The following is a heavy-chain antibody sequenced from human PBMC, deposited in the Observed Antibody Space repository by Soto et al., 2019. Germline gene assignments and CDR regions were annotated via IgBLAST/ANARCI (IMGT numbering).Heavy chain of an antibody. V-gene: IGHV4-59*08. CDR3: AKDKNLIVDY. CDR1: GDSISGNY. Sequence: QVQLQESGPGLVKPSETLSLTCTVSGDSISGNYWSWIRQPPGKRPEWIGYVYYTGSTNYNPSLKSRVTMSVDTSNNQFSLRLSSVTAADTAVYHCAKDKNLIVDYWGRGTMVTVSS. J-gene: IGHJ4*02. CDR2: VYYTGST. D-gene: IGHD2-15*01.